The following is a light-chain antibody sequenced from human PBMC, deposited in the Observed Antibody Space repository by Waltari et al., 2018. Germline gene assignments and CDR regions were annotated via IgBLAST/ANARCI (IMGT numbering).Light chain of an antibody. CDR3: HLYGSART. CDR1: QSVTNNY. V-gene: IGKV3-20*01. J-gene: IGKJ4*01. CDR2: GVS. Sequence: NVLTQSPGTLSLSPGERATLSCRASQSVTNNYLAWYQQQPGQAPRLLFYGVSSRATGMPDRVSGSGSGTDFTLTIGRREPEDSAVYFCHLYGSARTFGGGNGVEIK.